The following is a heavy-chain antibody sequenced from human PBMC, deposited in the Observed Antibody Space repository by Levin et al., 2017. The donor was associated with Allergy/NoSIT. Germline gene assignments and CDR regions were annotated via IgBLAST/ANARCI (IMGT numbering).Heavy chain of an antibody. J-gene: IGHJ4*02. CDR2: ISSSSSYI. V-gene: IGHV3-21*01. Sequence: GGSLRLSCAASGFTFSSYSMNWVRQAPGKGLEWVSSISSSSSYIYYADSVKGRFTISRDNAKNSLYLQMNSLRAEDTAVYYCARAPGLLWFGELSFDYWGQGTLVTVSS. D-gene: IGHD3-10*01. CDR3: ARAPGLLWFGELSFDY. CDR1: GFTFSSYS.